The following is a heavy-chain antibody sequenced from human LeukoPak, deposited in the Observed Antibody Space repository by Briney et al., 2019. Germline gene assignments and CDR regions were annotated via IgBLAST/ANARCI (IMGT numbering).Heavy chain of an antibody. D-gene: IGHD5-18*01. CDR1: GYSFTSYW. J-gene: IGHJ6*02. CDR3: ARQTAMGYYYYYYGMDV. CDR2: IYPGDSDT. Sequence: GESLKISCKGSGYSFTSYWIGWVRQMPGKGLEWMGIIYPGDSDTRYSPSFQGQVTISADKSISTAYLQWSSLKASDTAMYYCARQTAMGYYYYYYGMDVWGQGTTVTVSS. V-gene: IGHV5-51*01.